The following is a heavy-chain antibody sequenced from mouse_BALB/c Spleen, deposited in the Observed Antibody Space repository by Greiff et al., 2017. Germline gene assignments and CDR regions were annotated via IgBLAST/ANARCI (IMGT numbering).Heavy chain of an antibody. J-gene: IGHJ3*01. D-gene: IGHD1-1*01. CDR2: IYPGNSDT. CDR1: GYTFTSYW. Sequence: EVKLMESGTVLARPGASVKMSCKASGYTFTSYWMHWVKQRPGQGLEWIGAIYPGNSDTSYNQKFKGKAKLTAVTSSNTAYLQLSSLTSEDTAVYYCARGILRFAWFAYWGQGTLVTVSA. V-gene: IGHV1-5*01. CDR3: ARGILRFAWFAY.